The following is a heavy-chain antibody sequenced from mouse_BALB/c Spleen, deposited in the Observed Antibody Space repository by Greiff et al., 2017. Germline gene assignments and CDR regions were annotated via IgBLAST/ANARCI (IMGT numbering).Heavy chain of an antibody. CDR2: INPSNGRT. V-gene: IGHV1S81*02. J-gene: IGHJ3*01. Sequence: QVQLQQPGAELVKPGASVKLSCKASGYTFTSYWMHWVKQRPGQGLEWIGEINPSNGRTNYNEKFKSKATLTVDKSSSTAYMQLSSLTSEDSAVYYCARDGFAYWAQGTLVTVSA. CDR1: GYTFTSYW. CDR3: ARDGFAY.